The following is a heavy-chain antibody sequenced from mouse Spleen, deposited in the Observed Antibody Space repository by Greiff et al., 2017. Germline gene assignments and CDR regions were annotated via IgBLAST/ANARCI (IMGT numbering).Heavy chain of an antibody. CDR2: INPNNGGT. CDR1: GYTFTDYN. CDR3: ARRANWDVY. J-gene: IGHJ3*01. Sequence: EVQLQQSGPELVKPGASVKIPCKASGYTFTDYNMDWVKQSHGKSLEWIGDINPNNGGTIYNQKFKGKATLTVDKSSSTAYMELRSLTSEDTAVYYCARRANWDVYWGQGTLVTVSA. D-gene: IGHD4-1*01. V-gene: IGHV1-18*01.